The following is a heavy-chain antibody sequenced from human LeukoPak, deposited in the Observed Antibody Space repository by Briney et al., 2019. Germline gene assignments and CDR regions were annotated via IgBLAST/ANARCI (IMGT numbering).Heavy chain of an antibody. D-gene: IGHD5-18*01. CDR3: ASPRTSYRYTFDY. V-gene: IGHV4-4*09. CDR2: ISTSGST. J-gene: IGHJ4*02. Sequence: SSETLSLTCAVSVASISNYYWSWIRQAPGKGLEWIGYISTSGSTNYNPSLKSRVSISLDTSNNRFSLNLNFATAADTAVYFCASPRTSYRYTFDYWGPGALVTVSS. CDR1: VASISNYY.